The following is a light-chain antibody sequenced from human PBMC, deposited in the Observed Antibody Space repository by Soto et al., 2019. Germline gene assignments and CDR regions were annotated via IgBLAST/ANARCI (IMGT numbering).Light chain of an antibody. J-gene: IGLJ2*01. CDR1: SSDVGGYNS. V-gene: IGLV2-8*01. CDR2: AVS. Sequence: QSALTQPPSASGSPGQSVTISCTGTSSDVGGYNSVSWYQQHPGKAPKLLIYAVSQRPSGVPDRFSGSKSGNTASLTVSGLQAEDEADYYCSSYGGSDSVRFGGGTKLTVL. CDR3: SSYGGSDSVR.